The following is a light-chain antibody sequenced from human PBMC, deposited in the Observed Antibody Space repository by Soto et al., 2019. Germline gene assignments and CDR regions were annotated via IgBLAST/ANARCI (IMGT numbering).Light chain of an antibody. J-gene: IGKJ4*02. CDR2: AAS. Sequence: TPSPSSLSASVGEKIIITCRASRDVGSDVSWYQQKPGQAPKLLIYAASNLDTGVPSRFSGSRSGTEFTLTISSLQPEDFAFYYCQQYYSCPWTFGGGTKVDIK. CDR1: RDVGSD. CDR3: QQYYSCPWT. V-gene: IGKV1-17*01.